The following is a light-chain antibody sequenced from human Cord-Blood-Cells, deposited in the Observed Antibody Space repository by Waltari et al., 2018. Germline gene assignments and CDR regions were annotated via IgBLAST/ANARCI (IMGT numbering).Light chain of an antibody. Sequence: IQMPQSPSSLSASVGDRVTITCRASQSISTYLNWYQQKPGKAPKLLIYAASSLQSGVPSRFSGSGSGTDFTLTISSLQPEDFATYDCQQSYSTPRTFGQGTKVEIK. CDR1: QSISTY. V-gene: IGKV1-39*01. CDR2: AAS. CDR3: QQSYSTPRT. J-gene: IGKJ1*01.